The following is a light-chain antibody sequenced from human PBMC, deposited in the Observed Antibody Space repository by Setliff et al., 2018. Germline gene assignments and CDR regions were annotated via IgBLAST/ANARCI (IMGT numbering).Light chain of an antibody. V-gene: IGLV2-14*03. J-gene: IGLJ3*02. Sequence: QSVLTQPASVSGSPGQSITISCTGTSSDIGAYDYVSWYQYHPGKAPKFIIYDVSQRPSGVSNRFSGSKSGNTASLTISGLQAEDGADYYCTSFTATSTPVVFGGGTKVTV. CDR1: SSDIGAYDY. CDR3: TSFTATSTPVV. CDR2: DVS.